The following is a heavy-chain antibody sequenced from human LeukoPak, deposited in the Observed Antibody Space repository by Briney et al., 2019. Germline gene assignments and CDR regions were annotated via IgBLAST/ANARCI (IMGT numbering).Heavy chain of an antibody. CDR2: FRDGGDTT. J-gene: IGHJ5*02. CDR1: GFTFSNNG. V-gene: IGHV3-23*01. Sequence: SGGSLRLSCAASGFTFSNNGMTWVRQAPGKGMEWVIGFRDGGDTTYDADSVKGRFTVSRDNSKNILYLQMNSLRVEDTAIYYCAKSQGFFDQWGQGSLVTVSS. CDR3: AKSQGFFDQ.